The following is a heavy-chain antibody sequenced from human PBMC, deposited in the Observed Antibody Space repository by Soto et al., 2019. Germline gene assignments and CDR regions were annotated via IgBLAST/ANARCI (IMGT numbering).Heavy chain of an antibody. CDR3: ARERGGSSYVDY. CDR1: GGSFSVYY. Sequence: QVQLQQWGAGLLKPSETLSLTCAVYGGSFSVYYWSRIRQPPGKELEWIGEINHSGSTTYNPSLKSRVTISVDTSKNQFSLKLSSVTAADTAVYYCARERGGSSYVDYWGQGTLVTVSS. D-gene: IGHD1-26*01. J-gene: IGHJ4*02. CDR2: INHSGST. V-gene: IGHV4-34*01.